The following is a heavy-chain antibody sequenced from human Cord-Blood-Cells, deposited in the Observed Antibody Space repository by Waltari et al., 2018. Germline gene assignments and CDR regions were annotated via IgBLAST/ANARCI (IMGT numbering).Heavy chain of an antibody. V-gene: IGHV4-39*01. CDR3: ARTSVSDTTVYCSGGSCYFDY. Sequence: QLQLQESGPGLVKPSETLSLTCTVPGGSLSSRSYYWGWLRQPPGKGLEWIGSIYYSGSTYYNPSLKSRVTISVDTSKNQFSLKLSSVTAADTAVYYCARTSVSDTTVYCSGGSCYFDYWGQGTLVTVSS. D-gene: IGHD2-15*01. J-gene: IGHJ4*02. CDR2: IYYSGST. CDR1: GGSLSSRSYY.